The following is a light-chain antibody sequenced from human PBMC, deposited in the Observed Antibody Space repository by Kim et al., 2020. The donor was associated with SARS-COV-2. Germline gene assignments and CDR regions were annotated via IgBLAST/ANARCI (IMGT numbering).Light chain of an antibody. J-gene: IGLJ2*01. Sequence: VALGQTVRIPCQGDSLRSYYATWYQQKPGQAPILVIYGKDNRPSGIPDRFSGSSSGNTASLTITETQAGDEADYYCNSRDSNDNVIFGGGTQLTVL. V-gene: IGLV3-19*01. CDR2: GKD. CDR1: SLRSYY. CDR3: NSRDSNDNVI.